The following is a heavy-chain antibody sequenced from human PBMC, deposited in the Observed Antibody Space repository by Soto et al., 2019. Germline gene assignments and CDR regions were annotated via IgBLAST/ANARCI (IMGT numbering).Heavy chain of an antibody. V-gene: IGHV4-30-4*08. CDR2: IHHSGSI. CDR1: GDSISSDYYH. Sequence: SETLSLTCTVSGDSISSDYYHWTWIRQSPEKGLEWIGYIHHSGSILYNPSSKSRVTISVDTSKNQFSLHLTSVTAADTAVYCCARDDDGRDSLDGWGKGTTVPIGS. D-gene: IGHD1-1*01. J-gene: IGHJ6*04. CDR3: ARDDDGRDSLDG.